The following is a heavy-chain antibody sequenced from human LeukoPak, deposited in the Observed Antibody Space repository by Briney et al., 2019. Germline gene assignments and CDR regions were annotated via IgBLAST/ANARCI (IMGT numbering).Heavy chain of an antibody. Sequence: SETLSLTCTVSGGSISSYYWSWIRQPPGKGLEWIGYIYYSGSTNYNPPLKSRVTISVDTSKNQFSLKLSSVTAADTAVYYCARREQQLVFGWFDPWGQGTLVTVSS. CDR2: IYYSGST. CDR1: GGSISSYY. D-gene: IGHD6-13*01. V-gene: IGHV4-59*08. J-gene: IGHJ5*02. CDR3: ARREQQLVFGWFDP.